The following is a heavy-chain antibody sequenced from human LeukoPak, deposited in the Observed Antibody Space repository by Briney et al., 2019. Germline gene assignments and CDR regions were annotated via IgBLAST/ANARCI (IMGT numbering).Heavy chain of an antibody. V-gene: IGHV3-48*03. CDR2: ISSSGSTI. Sequence: GALRLSCAASGFHFSSYEMNWVRLAPGKGREWVSYISSSGSTIYYADSVKGRFTISRDNAKNSLYLQMNSLRAEDTAVYYCASRMIVVVDAFDIWGQGTMVTVSS. CDR1: GFHFSSYE. CDR3: ASRMIVVVDAFDI. J-gene: IGHJ3*02. D-gene: IGHD3-22*01.